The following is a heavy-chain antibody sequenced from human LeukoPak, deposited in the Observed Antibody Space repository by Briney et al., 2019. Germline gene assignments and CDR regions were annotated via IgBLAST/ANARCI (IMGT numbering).Heavy chain of an antibody. CDR3: ARVGIVVAPAAIDGKFYYYYYMDV. V-gene: IGHV1-8*03. Sequence: ASVKVSCKASGYTFTSYDINWVRQATGQGLEWMGWMNPNSGNTGYAQKFQGRVTITRNTSISTAYMELSSLRSVDTAVYYCARVGIVVAPAAIDGKFYYYYYMDVWGKGTTVTVSS. CDR1: GYTFTSYD. D-gene: IGHD2-2*02. J-gene: IGHJ6*03. CDR2: MNPNSGNT.